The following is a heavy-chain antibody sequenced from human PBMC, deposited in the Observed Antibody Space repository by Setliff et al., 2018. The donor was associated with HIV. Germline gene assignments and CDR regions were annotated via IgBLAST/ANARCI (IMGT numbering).Heavy chain of an antibody. CDR2: ITSTGINI. V-gene: IGHV3-48*04. J-gene: IGHJ4*02. Sequence: GGSLRLSCAASGFTFDNYNMNWVRQAPGKGLEWISFITSTGINIYYTDSVKGRFTISRDNAKNSLYLQMNSLRAEDTAVYYCTIEPVTFGGYFDYWGQGTLVTVSS. CDR1: GFTFDNYN. CDR3: TIEPVTFGGYFDY. D-gene: IGHD3-16*01.